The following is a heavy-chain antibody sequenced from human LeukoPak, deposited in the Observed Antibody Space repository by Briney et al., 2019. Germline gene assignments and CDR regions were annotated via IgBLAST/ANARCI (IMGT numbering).Heavy chain of an antibody. V-gene: IGHV1-69*05. CDR2: IIPNFGTA. D-gene: IGHD6-19*01. Sequence: SVKVSCKASGGTFSSYAISWVRQAPGQGLEWMGGIIPNFGTANYAQKFQGRVTITTDESTSTAYMELSSLRSEDTAVYYCARTSTVAGSYYYYYMDVWGKGTTVTVSS. CDR3: ARTSTVAGSYYYYYMDV. CDR1: GGTFSSYA. J-gene: IGHJ6*03.